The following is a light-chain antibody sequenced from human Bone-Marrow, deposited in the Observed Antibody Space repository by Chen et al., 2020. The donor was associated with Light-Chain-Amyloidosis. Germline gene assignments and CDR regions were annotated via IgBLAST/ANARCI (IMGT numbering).Light chain of an antibody. CDR1: SGYIASNY. Sequence: NFVLIQPHSVSESPGKTVTISCTRSSGYIASNYVHWYQQRPGRSPTIVIYEDNQRPSGVPDRFSGSIDRSSNSASRTNSGLKTEDEGDYSCQSYDIAKVFGGGTKVTVL. V-gene: IGLV6-57*01. J-gene: IGLJ2*01. CDR2: EDN. CDR3: QSYDIAKV.